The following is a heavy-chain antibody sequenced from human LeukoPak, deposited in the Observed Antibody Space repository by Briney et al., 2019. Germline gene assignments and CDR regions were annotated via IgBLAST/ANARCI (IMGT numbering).Heavy chain of an antibody. CDR3: ARDSYEITMVRGVMY. CDR2: IIPILGIA. Sequence: GASVTVSCKASGGTFSSYAISWVRQAPGQGLEWMGRIIPILGIANYAQKFQGRVTITADKSTSTAYMELSSLRSEDTAVYYCARDSYEITMVRGVMYWGQGTLVTVSS. V-gene: IGHV1-69*04. D-gene: IGHD3-10*01. CDR1: GGTFSSYA. J-gene: IGHJ4*02.